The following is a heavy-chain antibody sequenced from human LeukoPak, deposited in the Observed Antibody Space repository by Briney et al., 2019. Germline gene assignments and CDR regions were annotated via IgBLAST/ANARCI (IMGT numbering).Heavy chain of an antibody. D-gene: IGHD5-18*01. CDR3: ARDRSKYSYGYYYYYGMDV. J-gene: IGHJ6*02. CDR1: GGSISSGYYY. CDR2: IYYSGST. V-gene: IGHV4-30-4*01. Sequence: PSETLSLTCTVSGGSISSGYYYWSWIRQPPGKGLEWIGYIYYSGSTYYNPSLKSRVTISVDTSKNQFSLKLSSVTAADTAVYYCARDRSKYSYGYYYYYGMDVWGQGTTVTVSS.